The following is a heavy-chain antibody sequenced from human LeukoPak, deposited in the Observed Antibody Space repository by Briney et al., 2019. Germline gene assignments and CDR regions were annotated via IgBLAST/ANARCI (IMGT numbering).Heavy chain of an antibody. Sequence: PGGSLRLSCAASGFTFSTYWMSWVRQAPGKGLEWVANINEDGSEKYYVDSVKGRFTISRDNAKNSLYLQMNSLRAEDTAVFYCARIYDTSGYSLDYWGQGTLVTVSS. CDR1: GFTFSTYW. CDR3: ARIYDTSGYSLDY. CDR2: INEDGSEK. V-gene: IGHV3-7*01. J-gene: IGHJ4*02. D-gene: IGHD3-22*01.